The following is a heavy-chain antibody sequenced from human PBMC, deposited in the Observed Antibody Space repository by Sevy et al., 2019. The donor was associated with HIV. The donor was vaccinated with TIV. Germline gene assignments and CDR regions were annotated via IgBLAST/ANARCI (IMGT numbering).Heavy chain of an antibody. CDR2: IWYDGSNK. V-gene: IGHV3-33*01. D-gene: IGHD2-15*01. J-gene: IGHJ4*02. CDR1: GFTFSSYG. CDR3: ASSDGDKYYFDY. Sequence: GGSLRLSCAASGFTFSSYGMHWVRQAPGKGLEWVAVIWYDGSNKYYADSVKGRFTISRDNSKNTLYLQMNSLRAEDTVVYYCASSDGDKYYFDYWGQGTLVTVSS.